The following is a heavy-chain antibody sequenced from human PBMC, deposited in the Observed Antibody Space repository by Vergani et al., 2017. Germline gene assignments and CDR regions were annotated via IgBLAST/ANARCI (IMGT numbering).Heavy chain of an antibody. V-gene: IGHV3-21*02. CDR2: ISGSSSYV. J-gene: IGHJ6*03. Sequence: EVQLVESGGGLVKPGGSLRLSCAASGFSFSSYSMNWVRQAPGKGLEWVASISGSSSYVFYRDSVEGRFTITRDNAKNSLYLQMNSLRAEDTAVYYCARKGSGSYYNYYYYMDVWGKGTTVTVSS. D-gene: IGHD3-10*01. CDR1: GFSFSSYS. CDR3: ARKGSGSYYNYYYYMDV.